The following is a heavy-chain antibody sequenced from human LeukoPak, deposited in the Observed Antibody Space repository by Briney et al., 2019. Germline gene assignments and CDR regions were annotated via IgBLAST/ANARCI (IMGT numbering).Heavy chain of an antibody. D-gene: IGHD3-10*01. J-gene: IGHJ4*02. CDR3: ANLMVREPLNYNEY. CDR2: ISGSGGST. Sequence: PGGSLRLSCAASGFTFSSYAMSWVRQAPGKGLEWVSAISGSGGSTYYAESVKGRLTISRDNSKNTLYLQMNSLRAEDTAVYYCANLMVREPLNYNEYWGQGTLVTVSS. V-gene: IGHV3-23*01. CDR1: GFTFSSYA.